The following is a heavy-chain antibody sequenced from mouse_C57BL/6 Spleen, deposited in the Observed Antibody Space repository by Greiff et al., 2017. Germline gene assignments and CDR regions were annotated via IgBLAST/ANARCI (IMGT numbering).Heavy chain of an antibody. CDR2: INPSNGGT. CDR3: ARVGYFAFYWYFDV. CDR1: GYTFTSYW. V-gene: IGHV1-53*01. Sequence: QVQLQQPGPELVKPGASVKLSCKASGYTFTSYWMHWVKQRPGQGLEWIGNINPSNGGTNYNEKFKSKATLTVDKSSSTAYMQLSSLTSEDSAVYYCARVGYFAFYWYFDVWGTGTTVTVSS. D-gene: IGHD2-3*01. J-gene: IGHJ1*03.